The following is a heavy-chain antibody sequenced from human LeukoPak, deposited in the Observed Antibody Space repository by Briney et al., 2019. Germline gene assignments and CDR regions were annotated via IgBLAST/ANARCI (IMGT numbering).Heavy chain of an antibody. CDR3: ARVPDYFDY. CDR1: GASIRSHY. CDR2: MYYSGNS. Sequence: SETLSLTCTVSGASIRSHYWSWIRQPPGKGLEWIGYMYYSGNSNYNPALKSRVTISVDTSKNQFSLKLNSVTAADTAVYYCARVPDYFDYWGQGTLVTVSS. V-gene: IGHV4-59*08. J-gene: IGHJ4*02.